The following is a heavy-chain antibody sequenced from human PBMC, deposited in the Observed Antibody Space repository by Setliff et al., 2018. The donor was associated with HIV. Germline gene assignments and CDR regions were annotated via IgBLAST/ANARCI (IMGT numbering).Heavy chain of an antibody. Sequence: SETLSLTCAVYGGSLSGYYWSWIRQPAGKGLEWIGYIYNSASTSYNPSLKSRVTISVDTSKNQFSLKLNSVTAADTAVYYCARFWKGGYSYGPTNYFDYWGQGTLVTVSS. CDR1: GGSLSGYY. CDR2: IYNSAST. CDR3: ARFWKGGYSYGPTNYFDY. D-gene: IGHD5-18*01. J-gene: IGHJ4*02. V-gene: IGHV4-34*01.